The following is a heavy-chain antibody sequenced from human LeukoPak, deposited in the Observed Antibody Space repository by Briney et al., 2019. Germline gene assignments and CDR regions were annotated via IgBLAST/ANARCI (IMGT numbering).Heavy chain of an antibody. Sequence: SVKVSCKASGGTFSSYTISWVRQAPGQGLEWMGRIIPILGIANYAQKFQGRVTITAGKSTSTAYMELSSLRSEDTAVYYCASHCSSTSCQDYWGQGTLVTVSS. CDR1: GGTFSSYT. V-gene: IGHV1-69*02. CDR3: ASHCSSTSCQDY. J-gene: IGHJ4*02. D-gene: IGHD2-2*01. CDR2: IIPILGIA.